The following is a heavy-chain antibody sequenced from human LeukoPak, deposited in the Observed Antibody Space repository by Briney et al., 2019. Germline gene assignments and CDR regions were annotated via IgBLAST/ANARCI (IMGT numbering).Heavy chain of an antibody. Sequence: SETPSLACAVSGDSISSSDWWSWVRQPPGKGLEWIGEIYHGGSTNFNPSLKSRVTMPVDKSKIQFSLNLSSVTAADTAVYYCARGEDHASGTLHFDYWG. V-gene: IGHV4-4*02. D-gene: IGHD3-10*01. CDR1: GDSISSSDW. CDR3: ARGEDHASGTLHFDY. CDR2: IYHGGST. J-gene: IGHJ4*01.